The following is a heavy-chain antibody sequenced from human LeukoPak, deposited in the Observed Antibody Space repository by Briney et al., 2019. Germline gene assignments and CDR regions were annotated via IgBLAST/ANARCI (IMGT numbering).Heavy chain of an antibody. V-gene: IGHV4-59*01. Sequence: PSETLSLTCTVSGGSISSYYWSWIRQPPGKGLEWIGYIYYSGSTNYNPSLKSRVTISVDTSKNQFSLKLSSVTAADTAVYYCARVLSYYDFWSGQPQLGYYGMDVWGQGTTVTVSS. CDR2: IYYSGST. CDR1: GGSISSYY. CDR3: ARVLSYYDFWSGQPQLGYYGMDV. D-gene: IGHD3-3*01. J-gene: IGHJ6*02.